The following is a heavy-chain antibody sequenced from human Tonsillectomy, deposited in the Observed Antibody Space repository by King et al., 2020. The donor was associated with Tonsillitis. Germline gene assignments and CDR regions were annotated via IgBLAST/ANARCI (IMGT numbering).Heavy chain of an antibody. V-gene: IGHV1-2*02. CDR3: ATGGSGWYWVY. Sequence: VQLVESGAEVKKPGASGRVSCKASGYTFTAYYIHWLRQAPGQGLECMGWINPKSGGTTYTQKFQGRVTMTRDTSISTAYMELSRLRSDDTAVYYCATGGSGWYWVYWGQGTLVTVSS. J-gene: IGHJ4*02. CDR2: INPKSGGT. D-gene: IGHD6-19*01. CDR1: GYTFTAYY.